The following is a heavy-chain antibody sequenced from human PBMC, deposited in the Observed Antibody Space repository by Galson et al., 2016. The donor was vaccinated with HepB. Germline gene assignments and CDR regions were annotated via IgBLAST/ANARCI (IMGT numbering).Heavy chain of an antibody. Sequence: SETLSLTCAVYGGSFSGYYWEWIRQPPGKGLEWIGEINHSGSTNYNPSLKSRVTISVDASKNQLSLTLNSVTAADTAVYYCARALRCSTGNCENRFDPWGQGTLVTVSS. CDR1: GGSFSGYY. V-gene: IGHV4-34*01. J-gene: IGHJ5*02. D-gene: IGHD2-8*02. CDR2: INHSGST. CDR3: ARALRCSTGNCENRFDP.